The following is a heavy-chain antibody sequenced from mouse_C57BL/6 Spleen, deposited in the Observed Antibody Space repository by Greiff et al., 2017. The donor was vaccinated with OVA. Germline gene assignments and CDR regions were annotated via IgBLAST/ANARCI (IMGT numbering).Heavy chain of an antibody. D-gene: IGHD1-1*01. CDR1: GFTFSDYG. CDR3: ARFHGSSYHFDY. V-gene: IGHV5-17*01. Sequence: EVQLVESGGGLVKPGGSLKLSCAASGFTFSDYGMHWVRQAPEKGLEWVAYISSVSSTIYYADTVKGRFTISRDNAKNTLFLQMTSLRSEDTAMYYCARFHGSSYHFDYWGQGTTLTVSS. CDR2: ISSVSSTI. J-gene: IGHJ2*01.